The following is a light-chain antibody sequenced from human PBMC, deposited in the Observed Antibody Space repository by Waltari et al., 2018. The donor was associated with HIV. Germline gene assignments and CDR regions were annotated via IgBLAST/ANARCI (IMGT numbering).Light chain of an antibody. CDR3: SSYGDNIRVL. CDR1: SSDIGAYDS. J-gene: IGLJ2*01. Sequence: QSALTQPPSASGSLGQSVTISCTGSSSDIGAYDSVSWFQQHPNNAPKLLLYEVSKRPLGVPDRFSGSMSGETACLCVSGLQPDDTAAYFCSSYGDNIRVLFGGGTNLTVL. V-gene: IGLV2-8*01. CDR2: EVS.